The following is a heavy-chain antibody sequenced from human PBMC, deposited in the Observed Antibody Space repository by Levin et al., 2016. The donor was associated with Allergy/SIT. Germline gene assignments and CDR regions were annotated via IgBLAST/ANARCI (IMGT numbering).Heavy chain of an antibody. V-gene: IGHV1-3*01. J-gene: IGHJ6*02. CDR3: ARAFGEMVRGIYGMDV. Sequence: KFQGRVAITRDTSASTAYMELSSLRSEDTAVYYCARAFGEMVRGIYGMDVWGQGTTVTVSS. D-gene: IGHD3-10*01.